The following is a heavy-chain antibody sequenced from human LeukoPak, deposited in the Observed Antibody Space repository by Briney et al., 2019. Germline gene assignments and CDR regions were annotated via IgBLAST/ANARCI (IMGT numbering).Heavy chain of an antibody. J-gene: IGHJ6*03. CDR1: GFTFEDYG. Sequence: GGSLRLSCVASGFTFEDYGMSWVRQVPGKGLEWVSNINWSGERIGYADSVKGRFTISRDNGKNSLYLQMNSLRVEDTALYYCARESGKYSSNHVYYMDVWGKGTMVTVSS. D-gene: IGHD1-26*01. CDR3: ARESGKYSSNHVYYMDV. CDR2: INWSGERI. V-gene: IGHV3-20*04.